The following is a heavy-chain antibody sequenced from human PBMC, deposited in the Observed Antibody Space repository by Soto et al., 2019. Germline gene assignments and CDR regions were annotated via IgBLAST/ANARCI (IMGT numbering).Heavy chain of an antibody. Sequence: GGSLRLSCAASGFAFSSHAMIWVRQAPGKGLEWVSAISGSAVNTYYADSVKGRFTVSRDNSKNTVYLQMNSLRAEDAALYYCARGLITSYYYYYGMDVWGQGTTVTVSS. CDR3: ARGLITSYYYYYGMDV. V-gene: IGHV3-23*01. CDR2: ISGSAVNT. J-gene: IGHJ6*02. D-gene: IGHD3-16*02. CDR1: GFAFSSHA.